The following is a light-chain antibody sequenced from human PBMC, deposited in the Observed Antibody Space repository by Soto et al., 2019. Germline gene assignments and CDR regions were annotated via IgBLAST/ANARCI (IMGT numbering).Light chain of an antibody. CDR2: GAS. J-gene: IGKJ2*01. CDR3: QQYCSSPYT. V-gene: IGKV3-20*01. Sequence: EIVLTKSPCTLSLSPGERATLSCRASQSVSSSYLAWYQQNPGQAPRLLIYGASSMATGIPDRFSGSGSGTDFALTISRLEPEDFAVYYCQQYCSSPYTFGQATKLEI. CDR1: QSVSSSY.